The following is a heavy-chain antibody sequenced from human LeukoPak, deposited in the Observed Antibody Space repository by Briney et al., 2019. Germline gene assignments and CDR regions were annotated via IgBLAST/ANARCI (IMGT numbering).Heavy chain of an antibody. J-gene: IGHJ4*02. CDR3: ARTDSSGWYYFDY. V-gene: IGHV4-61*02. CDR1: GGSISSGSYY. Sequence: SETPSLTCTVSGGSISSGSYYWSWIRQPAGKGLEWIGRIYTSGSTDYNPSLKSRVTISVDTSKNQFSLKLSSVTAADTAVYYCARTDSSGWYYFDYWGQGTLVTVSS. D-gene: IGHD6-19*01. CDR2: IYTSGST.